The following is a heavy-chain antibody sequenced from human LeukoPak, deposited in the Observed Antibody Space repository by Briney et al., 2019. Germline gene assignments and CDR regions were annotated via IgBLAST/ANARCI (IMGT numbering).Heavy chain of an antibody. Sequence: SGTLSLTCGVSGGSITSTNYWTWVRQPPGKGLEWIGEINLQGSTNYNPSLMGRVAISVDRSENKISLQLTSVTAADTAVYYCAREGGPYRPLDYSGQGTLVTVSS. CDR2: INLQGST. CDR1: GGSITSTNY. CDR3: AREGGPYRPLDY. J-gene: IGHJ4*02. V-gene: IGHV4-4*02.